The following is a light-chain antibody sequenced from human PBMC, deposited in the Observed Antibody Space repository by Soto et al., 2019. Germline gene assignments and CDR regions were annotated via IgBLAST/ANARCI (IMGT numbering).Light chain of an antibody. Sequence: LAASEGDRVAIAGRSSQSISSWLAWYHPKPGKAPTLLIYKASILASGVPSRFSGRGSATDFTLTLCRLSRDDFAPYYSPQYTSSSRTFRQGTKV. CDR3: PQYTSSSRT. V-gene: IGKV1-5*03. CDR1: QSISSW. J-gene: IGKJ1*01. CDR2: KAS.